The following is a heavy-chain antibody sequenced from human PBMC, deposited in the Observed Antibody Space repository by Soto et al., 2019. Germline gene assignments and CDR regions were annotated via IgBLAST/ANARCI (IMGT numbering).Heavy chain of an antibody. Sequence: QLQLQESGSGLVKPSQTLSLTCTVSGDSISSGGYSWSWIRQPPGKGLEWIGYIYHSGSAYYNASLKSRDTISVDRSKNQFSLTLSSVTAADTAVYYCARKSRNAFDIWGQGTMVTVSS. CDR3: ARKSRNAFDI. V-gene: IGHV4-30-2*01. J-gene: IGHJ3*02. CDR2: IYHSGSA. CDR1: GDSISSGGYS.